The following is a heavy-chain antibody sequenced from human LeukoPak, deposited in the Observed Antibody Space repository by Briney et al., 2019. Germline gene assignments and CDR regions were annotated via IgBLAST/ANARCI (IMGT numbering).Heavy chain of an antibody. J-gene: IGHJ1*01. D-gene: IGHD5-12*01. V-gene: IGHV3-7*01. CDR1: GFTFSTYW. CDR3: ARDSPGYGAYVS. CDR2: IKEDGSRE. Sequence: GGSLRLSCAASGFTFSTYWMTWVRQAPGKGLEWVANIKEDGSREYYVDSVKGRFTISRDNAKNSLYLQMDSLTAKDTAAYYCARDSPGYGAYVSWGQGTLVSVSS.